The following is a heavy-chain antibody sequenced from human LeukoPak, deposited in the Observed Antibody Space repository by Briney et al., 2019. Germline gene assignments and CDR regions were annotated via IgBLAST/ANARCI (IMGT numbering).Heavy chain of an antibody. Sequence: SETLSLTCAVSGVTFSGYYWSWIRQPPGKGLEWIGEINDSGGTNYYPSPKKRRTISLDTSKNHFSLKLSSVTAADTAVYYCARGRLVYLPVDTAMPWGQGTLVTGSS. CDR2: INDSGGT. CDR3: ARGRLVYLPVDTAMP. CDR1: GVTFSGYY. V-gene: IGHV4-34*01. J-gene: IGHJ4*02. D-gene: IGHD5-18*01.